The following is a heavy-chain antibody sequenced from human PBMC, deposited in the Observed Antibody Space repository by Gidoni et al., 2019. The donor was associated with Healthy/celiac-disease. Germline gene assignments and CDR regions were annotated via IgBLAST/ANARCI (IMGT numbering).Heavy chain of an antibody. J-gene: IGHJ3*02. D-gene: IGHD3-3*01. CDR1: GFTFSSYW. CDR2: INSDGSST. Sequence: EVQLVESGGGLVQPGGSLRLSCAAYGFTFSSYWMHWVRQAPGKGLVWVSRINSDGSSTSYADSVKGRFTISRDNAKNTLYLQMNSLRAEDTAVYYCARDDITIFGVAKQPMDAFDIWGQGTMATVSS. CDR3: ARDDITIFGVAKQPMDAFDI. V-gene: IGHV3-74*01.